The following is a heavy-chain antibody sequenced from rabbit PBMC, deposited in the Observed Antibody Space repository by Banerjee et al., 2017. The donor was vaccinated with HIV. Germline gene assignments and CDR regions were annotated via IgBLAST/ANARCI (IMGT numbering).Heavy chain of an antibody. CDR1: GFDFSSNA. D-gene: IGHD7-1*01. J-gene: IGHJ4*01. CDR3: ARDGGDICYSPLDL. V-gene: IGHV1S47*01. Sequence: QEPLEESGGGLVQPEGSLTLTCKASGFDFSSNAMCWVRQAPGKGLEWIACIDDGDGSTYYASWVNGRFSISRSTSLNTVTLQMTSLTAADTATYFCARDGGDICYSPLDLWGPGTLVTVS. CDR2: IDDGDGST.